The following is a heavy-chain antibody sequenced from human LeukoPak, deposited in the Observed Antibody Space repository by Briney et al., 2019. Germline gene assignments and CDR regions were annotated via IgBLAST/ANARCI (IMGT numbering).Heavy chain of an antibody. V-gene: IGHV3-66*02. CDR1: EFRVGYNY. CDR3: ARGANGGNSGYYYYGMDV. J-gene: IGHJ6*02. Sequence: GGSLRLSCKVSEFRVGYNYITWVRQAPGKGLEWISTFYSDSIIAYTDAVKGRFALSTDNSKNTLYVQINSLRAEDTAVYYCARGANGGNSGYYYYGMDVWGQGTTVTVSS. D-gene: IGHD4-23*01. CDR2: FYSDSII.